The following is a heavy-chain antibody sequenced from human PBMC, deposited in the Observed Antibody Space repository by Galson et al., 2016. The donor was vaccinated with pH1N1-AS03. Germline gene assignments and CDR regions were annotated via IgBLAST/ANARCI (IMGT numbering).Heavy chain of an antibody. Sequence: ETLSLTCIVTDDSIRSSLYYWGWIRQSTGKGLEWIGSMDHSASSYYNPSLQSRVTMSVDLSKRHFPLKLTSVTAVDTGVYYCARQGDTSMVTDYHYYHMDVWGKGTTVTVSS. D-gene: IGHD5-18*01. J-gene: IGHJ6*03. CDR1: DDSIRSSLYY. CDR2: MDHSASS. CDR3: ARQGDTSMVTDYHYYHMDV. V-gene: IGHV4-39*01.